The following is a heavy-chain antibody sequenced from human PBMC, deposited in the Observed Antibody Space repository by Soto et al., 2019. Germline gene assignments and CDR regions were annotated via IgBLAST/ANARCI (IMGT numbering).Heavy chain of an antibody. Sequence: GGSLRLSCAASGFTFSSYAISWVRQAPWKGLEWVSAISGSGVSTYYADSVKGRFTISRDNSKNTLYLQMNSLRAEDTAVYYCAKDLESYYDSSGCFNYLGRRTLLAV. CDR2: ISGSGVST. J-gene: IGHJ4*03. CDR3: AKDLESYYDSSGCFNY. CDR1: GFTFSSYA. V-gene: IGHV3-23*01. D-gene: IGHD3-22*01.